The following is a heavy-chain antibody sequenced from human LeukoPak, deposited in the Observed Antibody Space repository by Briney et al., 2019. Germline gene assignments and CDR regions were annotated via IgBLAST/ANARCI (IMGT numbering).Heavy chain of an antibody. Sequence: SETLSLTCTVSGGSISSNSHYWGWIRQPPGTGLEWIANIFHNGNTDYNPSLKPRVTISIDTSQNQLSLRLSSVTAADTAGYYCARVGWGNVAAYPNWLDPWRQGTVVTVSS. V-gene: IGHV4-39*07. J-gene: IGHJ5*02. D-gene: IGHD3-16*01. CDR3: ARVGWGNVAAYPNWLDP. CDR1: GGSISSNSHY. CDR2: IFHNGNT.